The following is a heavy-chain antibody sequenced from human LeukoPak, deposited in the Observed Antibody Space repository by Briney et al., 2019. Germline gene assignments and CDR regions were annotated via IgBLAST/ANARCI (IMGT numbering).Heavy chain of an antibody. J-gene: IGHJ4*02. CDR1: GFTFDDYA. CDR2: ISWNSGSI. V-gene: IGHV3-9*03. CDR3: AKGYCSSTSCFFDY. D-gene: IGHD2-2*01. Sequence: GGSLRLSCAASGFTFDDYAMHWVRQAPGKGLEWVSGISWNSGSIGCADSVKGRFTISRDNAKNSLYLQMNSLRAEDMALYYCAKGYCSSTSCFFDYWGQGTLVTVSS.